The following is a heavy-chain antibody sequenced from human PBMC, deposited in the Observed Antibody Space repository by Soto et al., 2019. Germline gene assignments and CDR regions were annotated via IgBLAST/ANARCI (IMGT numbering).Heavy chain of an antibody. V-gene: IGHV4-31*03. CDR2: IYYSGST. Sequence: PSETLSLTCTVSGGSISSGGYYWSWIRQHPGKGLEWIGYIYYSGSTYYNPSLKSRVTISVDTSKNQFSLKLSSVTAADTAVYYCARVGGRGYSYGTDYWGQGTLVTVSS. D-gene: IGHD5-18*01. J-gene: IGHJ4*02. CDR3: ARVGGRGYSYGTDY. CDR1: GGSISSGGYY.